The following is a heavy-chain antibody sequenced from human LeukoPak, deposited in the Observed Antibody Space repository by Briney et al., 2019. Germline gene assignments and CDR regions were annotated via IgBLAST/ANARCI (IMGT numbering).Heavy chain of an antibody. D-gene: IGHD3-9*01. CDR3: ARDGDYDILTGSERSFDY. J-gene: IGHJ4*02. CDR1: GFTFDDYA. V-gene: IGHV3-9*01. CDR2: ISWNSGSI. Sequence: GGSLRLSCAASGFTFDDYAMHWVRQAPGKGPEWVSGISWNSGSIGYADSVKGRFTISRDNAKNSLYLQMNILRAEDTAVYYCARDGDYDILTGSERSFDYWGQGTLVTVSS.